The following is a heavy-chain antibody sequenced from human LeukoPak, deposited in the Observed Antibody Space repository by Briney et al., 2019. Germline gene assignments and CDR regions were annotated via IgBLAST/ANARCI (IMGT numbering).Heavy chain of an antibody. V-gene: IGHV4-34*01. J-gene: IGHJ4*02. Sequence: SETLSLTCAVYGGSFSGYYWSWIRQPPGKGLEWIGEINHSGSTNYNPSLKSRVTISVDTSKNQFSLKLSSVTAADTAVYYCARGDSGGYYSFDSWSQGTLVTVSS. CDR1: GGSFSGYY. CDR2: INHSGST. CDR3: ARGDSGGYYSFDS. D-gene: IGHD3-22*01.